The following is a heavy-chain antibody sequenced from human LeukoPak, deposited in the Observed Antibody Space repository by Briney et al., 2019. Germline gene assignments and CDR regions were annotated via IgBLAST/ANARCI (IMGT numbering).Heavy chain of an antibody. Sequence: SETLSLTCTVSGGSINSGSFSWSWIRQPAGKGLEWIGRMFTSGSTNYNPSLKSRVTISVDTSKNQFSLRLTSVTAADTAVYYCARGGIIIFGVVSNWFDPWGQGTLDTVSS. V-gene: IGHV4-61*02. CDR2: MFTSGST. D-gene: IGHD3/OR15-3a*01. CDR3: ARGGIIIFGVVSNWFDP. J-gene: IGHJ5*02. CDR1: GGSINSGSFS.